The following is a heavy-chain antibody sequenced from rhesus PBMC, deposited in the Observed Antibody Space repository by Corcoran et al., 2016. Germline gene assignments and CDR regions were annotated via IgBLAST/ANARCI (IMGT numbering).Heavy chain of an antibody. Sequence: QLQLQESGPGLVKPSATLSLTCAVSGGSISSSYWSWSRQAPGKGLEWIGDIYGSGSSTTYNPSLKSRVPRAVDASKNQLSLKLSSVTAADTAVYYCARVMGSWNIFDYWGQGVLVTVSS. V-gene: IGHV4-169*01. J-gene: IGHJ4*01. CDR2: IYGSGSST. CDR3: ARVMGSWNIFDY. D-gene: IGHD1-1-1*01. CDR1: GGSISSSY.